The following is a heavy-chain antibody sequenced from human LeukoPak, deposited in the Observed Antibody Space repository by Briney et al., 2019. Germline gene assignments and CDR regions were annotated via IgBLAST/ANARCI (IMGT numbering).Heavy chain of an antibody. CDR1: GYTFSSYA. J-gene: IGHJ4*02. V-gene: IGHV1-3*01. CDR2: INAGNGDT. D-gene: IGHD5-18*01. CDR3: ARGGYSGYYFDY. Sequence: GASVKVSCKASGYTFSSYAMHWVRQAPGQRLEWMGWINAGNGDTKYSQKFQGRVTITRDTSASTAYMELSSLRSEDTAVYYCARGGYSGYYFDYWGQGTLVTVSS.